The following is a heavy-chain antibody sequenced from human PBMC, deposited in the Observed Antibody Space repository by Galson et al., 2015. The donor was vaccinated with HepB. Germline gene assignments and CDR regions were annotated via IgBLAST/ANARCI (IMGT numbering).Heavy chain of an antibody. J-gene: IGHJ4*02. D-gene: IGHD6-19*01. V-gene: IGHV1-18*04. CDR2: ISAYNGNT. CDR3: ARDKGAVAGHIGY. Sequence: CKASGYTFPSYGISWVRQAPGQGLEWMGWISAYNGNTNYVQKFQGRVTMTTDTSTSAAYMELRSLTSDDTAVYYCARDKGAVAGHIGYWGQGTLVTVSS. CDR1: GYTFPSYG.